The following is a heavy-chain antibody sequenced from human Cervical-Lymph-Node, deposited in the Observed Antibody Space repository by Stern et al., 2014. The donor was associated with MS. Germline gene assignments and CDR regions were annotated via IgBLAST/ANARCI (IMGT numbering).Heavy chain of an antibody. CDR3: ARDRNWRFDY. CDR2: ISTNSGNT. J-gene: IGHJ4*02. D-gene: IGHD1-20*01. Sequence: VQLVESGAEVKKPGASVKVSCKASGYVFTINGISWVRQAPGQGLEWMGWISTNSGNTHYAQGLQGRVTMTTDTSTSTAYLELRSLRSDDTAVYYCARDRNWRFDYWGQGTPVTVSS. CDR1: GYVFTING. V-gene: IGHV1-18*01.